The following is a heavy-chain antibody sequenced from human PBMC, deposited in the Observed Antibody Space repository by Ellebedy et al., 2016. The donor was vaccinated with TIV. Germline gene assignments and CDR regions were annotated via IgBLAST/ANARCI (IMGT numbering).Heavy chain of an antibody. V-gene: IGHV1-18*01. D-gene: IGHD3-22*01. Sequence: AASVKVSCKASGYTFPSSGISWVRQAPGQGLAWMGWISAYNGNTNYAQKLQGRVTMTTDTSTSTAYMELRSLRSDDTAVYYCEVGVYYDSSGSNAFDIWGQGTMVTVSS. CDR3: EVGVYYDSSGSNAFDI. CDR1: GYTFPSSG. J-gene: IGHJ3*02. CDR2: ISAYNGNT.